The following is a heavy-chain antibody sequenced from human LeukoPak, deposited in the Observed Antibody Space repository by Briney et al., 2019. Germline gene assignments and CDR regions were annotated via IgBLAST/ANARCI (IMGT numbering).Heavy chain of an antibody. J-gene: IGHJ3*02. CDR3: AKDLGPMIDAFDI. CDR1: GFTFSDYY. D-gene: IGHD3-22*01. Sequence: GRSLRLSCAASGFTFSDYYMSWIRQAPGKGLEWVSYISSSGSTIYYADSVKGRFTISRDNAKNSLYLQMNSLRAEDTAVYYCAKDLGPMIDAFDIWGQGTMVTVSS. CDR2: ISSSGSTI. V-gene: IGHV3-11*01.